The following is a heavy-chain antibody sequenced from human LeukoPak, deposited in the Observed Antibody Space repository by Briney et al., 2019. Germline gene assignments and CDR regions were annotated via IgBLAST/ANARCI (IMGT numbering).Heavy chain of an antibody. CDR3: ARESPERYYYDSSGYYLIRQYYYYYMDV. D-gene: IGHD3-22*01. CDR1: GFTFGDYA. Sequence: GGSLRLSCTASGFTFGDYAMSWVRQAPGKGLEWVGFIRSKAYGGTTEYAASVKGRFTISRDDSKSIAYLQMNSLKTEDTAVYYCARESPERYYYDSSGYYLIRQYYYYYMDVWGKGTTVTISS. J-gene: IGHJ6*03. CDR2: IRSKAYGGTT. V-gene: IGHV3-49*04.